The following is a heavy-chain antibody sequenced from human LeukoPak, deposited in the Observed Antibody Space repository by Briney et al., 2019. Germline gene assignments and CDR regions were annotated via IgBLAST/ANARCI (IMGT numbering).Heavy chain of an antibody. CDR3: TQGAGWLIDY. D-gene: IGHD3-16*01. Sequence: PSGTLSLTCTVSGVSISSGSYYWSWIRQPAGKGLEWIWYVHNSGSTTYNTSLKSRGTIVLDTSRNQFSLRLSAVTAADTAVYYCTQGAGWLIDYWGQGIQVSVSS. J-gene: IGHJ4*02. CDR1: GVSISSGSYY. V-gene: IGHV4-61*10. CDR2: VHNSGST.